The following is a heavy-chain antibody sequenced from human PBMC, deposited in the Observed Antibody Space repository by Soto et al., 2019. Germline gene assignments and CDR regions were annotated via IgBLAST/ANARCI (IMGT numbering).Heavy chain of an antibody. CDR2: ISPKSTFR. Sequence: GGSLRLSCATSGFPFNDYYMTWIRQAPGKGLEWLSHISPKSTFRNYADSVKGRFTISRDNTESSLFLQMNSLGVDDTAVYSCVRGGGGGLFEHWGQGXLVTVFS. CDR1: GFPFNDYY. V-gene: IGHV3-11*06. J-gene: IGHJ4*02. CDR3: VRGGGGGLFEH. D-gene: IGHD2-21*01.